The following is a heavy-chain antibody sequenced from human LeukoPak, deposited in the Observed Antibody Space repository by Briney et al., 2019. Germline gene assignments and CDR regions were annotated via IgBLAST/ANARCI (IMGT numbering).Heavy chain of an antibody. CDR1: GYTFTAYY. CDR2: INPNSGGT. Sequence: ASVKVSCKASGYTFTAYYMHWLRQAPGQGLEWMGWINPNSGGTKYAQKFQGRVTMTRDTSISTAYMEVSRLRSDDTAVYYCARDEAAADFDYWGQGTLVTVSS. V-gene: IGHV1-2*02. CDR3: ARDEAAADFDY. J-gene: IGHJ4*02. D-gene: IGHD6-13*01.